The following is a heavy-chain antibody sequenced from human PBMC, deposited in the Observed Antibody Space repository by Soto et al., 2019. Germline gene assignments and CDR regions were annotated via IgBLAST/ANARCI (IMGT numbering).Heavy chain of an antibody. CDR2: IYYSGST. CDR3: ARHVRIAARFDY. D-gene: IGHD6-6*01. CDR1: GGSISSYY. J-gene: IGHJ4*02. V-gene: IGHV4-59*08. Sequence: SETLSLTCTVSGGSISSYYWSWIRQPPGKGLEWIGYIYYSGSTNYNPSLKSRVTTSVDTSKNQFSLKLSSVTAADTAVYYCARHVRIAARFDYSGQGTLVTVSS.